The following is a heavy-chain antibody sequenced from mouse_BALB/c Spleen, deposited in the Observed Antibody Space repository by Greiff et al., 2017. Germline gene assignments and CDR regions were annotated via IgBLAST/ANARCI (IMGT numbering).Heavy chain of an antibody. V-gene: IGHV5-6-3*01. CDR2: INSNGGST. D-gene: IGHD2-4*01. CDR1: GFTFSSYG. J-gene: IGHJ4*01. CDR3: AREGDYDGYAMDY. Sequence: EVKLMESGGGLVQPGGSLKLSCAASGFTFSSYGMSWVRQTPDKRLELVATINSNGGSTYYPDSVKGRFTISRDNAKNTLYLQMSSLKSEDTAMYYCAREGDYDGYAMDYWGQGTSVTVSS.